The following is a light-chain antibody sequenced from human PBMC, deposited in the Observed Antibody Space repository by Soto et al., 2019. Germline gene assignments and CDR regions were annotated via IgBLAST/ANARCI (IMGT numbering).Light chain of an antibody. Sequence: EIVLTQSPGTLSLSPGERATVSCRASQSVSSSYLAWYQQKPGQAPRLLIYGSSRRATGIPDRFSGSGSGTALTLTISRLEPEDFAVYYCQQYGTSPYTFGQGTKLEIK. CDR1: QSVSSSY. J-gene: IGKJ2*01. CDR3: QQYGTSPYT. CDR2: GSS. V-gene: IGKV3-20*01.